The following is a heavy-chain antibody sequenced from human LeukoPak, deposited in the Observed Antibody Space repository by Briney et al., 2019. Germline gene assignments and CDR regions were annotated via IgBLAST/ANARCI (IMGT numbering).Heavy chain of an antibody. CDR2: IIPIFGTA. CDR3: ARAVTVTNSGYYYYNMDV. CDR1: GGTFSSYA. Sequence: SVKVSCKASGGTFSSYAISWVRQAPGQGLEWMGGIIPIFGTANYAQKFQGRVTITTDESTSTAYMELSSLRSEDTAVYYCARAVTVTNSGYYYYNMDVWGKGTTVTVSS. J-gene: IGHJ6*03. D-gene: IGHD4-11*01. V-gene: IGHV1-69*05.